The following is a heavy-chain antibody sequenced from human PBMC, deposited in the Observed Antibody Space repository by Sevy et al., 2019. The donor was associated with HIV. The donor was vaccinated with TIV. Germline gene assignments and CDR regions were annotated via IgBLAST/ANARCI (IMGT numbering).Heavy chain of an antibody. J-gene: IGHJ4*02. V-gene: IGHV3-23*01. D-gene: IGHD3-22*01. CDR2: ISGSGGSS. CDR1: GVTVSSNF. Sequence: GGSLRLSCTVSGVTVSSNFISWVRQPPGKGLEWVSGISGSGGSSYYADSVKGRFTISRDNSKNTLYLQMNSLRAEDTAMYYCAKDLYYDNSLFDYWGQGILVTVSS. CDR3: AKDLYYDNSLFDY.